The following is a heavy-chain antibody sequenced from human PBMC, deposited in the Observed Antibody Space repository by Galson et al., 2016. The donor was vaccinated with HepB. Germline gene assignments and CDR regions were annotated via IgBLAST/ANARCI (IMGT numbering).Heavy chain of an antibody. Sequence: SLRLSCAAPGFSFSTSGMSWVRQTPGRGLEWVSGITSSGGTTHYADSVKGRFTISRDNSKSTLYLYMNSLRAGDTAVYYCGKHGGFDYWGQGALVTVSS. CDR2: ITSSGGTT. CDR1: GFSFSTSG. J-gene: IGHJ4*02. V-gene: IGHV3-23*01. D-gene: IGHD3-10*01. CDR3: GKHGGFDY.